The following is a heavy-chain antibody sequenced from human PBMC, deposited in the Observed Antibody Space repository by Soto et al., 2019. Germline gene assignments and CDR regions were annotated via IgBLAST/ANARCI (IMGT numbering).Heavy chain of an antibody. J-gene: IGHJ6*02. CDR3: ATDLVVIPYYYYGMDV. CDR2: IDPSDSYT. CDR1: GYSFTSYW. V-gene: IGHV5-10-1*01. Sequence: GESLKISCKGSGYSFTSYWIRWVRQIPRNGLEWMGRIDPSDSYTNYSPSFQGHVTISADKSISTAYLQWSSLKASDTAMYYCATDLVVIPYYYYGMDVWGQGTTVTVSS. D-gene: IGHD3-22*01.